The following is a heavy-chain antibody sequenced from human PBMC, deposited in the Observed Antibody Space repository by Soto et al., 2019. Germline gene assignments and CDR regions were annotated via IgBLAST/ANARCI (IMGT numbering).Heavy chain of an antibody. V-gene: IGHV3-30*18. CDR2: ISYDGSNK. Sequence: SGGSLRLSCAASGFTFSSYGMHWVRQAPGKGLEWVAVISYDGSNKYYADSVKGRFTISRDNSKNTLYLQMNSLRAEDTAVYYCAKGAGYGDQYYYYYGMDVWGQGTTVTVSS. J-gene: IGHJ6*02. CDR1: GFTFSSYG. D-gene: IGHD4-17*01. CDR3: AKGAGYGDQYYYYYGMDV.